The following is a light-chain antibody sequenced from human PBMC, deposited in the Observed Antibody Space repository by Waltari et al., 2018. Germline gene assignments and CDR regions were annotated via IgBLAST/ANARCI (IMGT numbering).Light chain of an antibody. V-gene: IGLV2-14*03. Sequence: QSALTQPASVSGSPGQSITISCTGTRRDVGGYNYVSWYQKHPGKAPKLLIYDVSNRPSGVSNRFSASKSGNTASLIISGLQAEDEADYYCSSYTSSTTLLLIFGGGTKLTVL. CDR1: RRDVGGYNY. CDR3: SSYTSSTTLLLI. CDR2: DVS. J-gene: IGLJ2*01.